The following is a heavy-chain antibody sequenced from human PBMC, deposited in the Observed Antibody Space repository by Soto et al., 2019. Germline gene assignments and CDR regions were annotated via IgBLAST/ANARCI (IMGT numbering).Heavy chain of an antibody. J-gene: IGHJ5*02. Sequence: PSETLSLTCAVYGGSFSGYYWSWIRQRPGKGMEWNGYIYYSGSTYYNPSLKSRVTIPVDTSKNQFSLKLSSVTAADTAVYYCARDRLLGYCTNGVCYTSWFDPWGQGTLVTVSS. CDR2: IYYSGST. V-gene: IGHV4-34*01. CDR1: GGSFSGYY. CDR3: ARDRLLGYCTNGVCYTSWFDP. D-gene: IGHD2-8*01.